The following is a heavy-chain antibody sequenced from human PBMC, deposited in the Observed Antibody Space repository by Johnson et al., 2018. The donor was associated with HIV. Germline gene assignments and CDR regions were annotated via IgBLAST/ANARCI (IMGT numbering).Heavy chain of an antibody. CDR1: GFTFSNYG. D-gene: IGHD2-2*01. Sequence: QVYLVESGGGVVQPGGSRRLSCAAFGFTFSNYGMHWVRLAPGKGLEWVAFIRHDGNNKYYADSVKGRFTISRDNSKNTLSLQMNSLRVEETAVYYCAKPVVPAGDDLDMYEFAFYIWGQGTMVTVS. V-gene: IGHV3-30*02. CDR2: IRHDGNNK. CDR3: AKPVVPAGDDLDMYEFAFYI. J-gene: IGHJ3*02.